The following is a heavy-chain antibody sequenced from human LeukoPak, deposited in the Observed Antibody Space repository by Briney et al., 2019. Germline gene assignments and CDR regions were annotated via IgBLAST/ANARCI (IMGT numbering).Heavy chain of an antibody. D-gene: IGHD6-6*01. CDR2: IYHSGST. CDR3: ARARRIAAPFDY. V-gene: IGHV4-30-2*01. CDR1: SGSISSGGYY. J-gene: IGHJ4*02. Sequence: SETLSLTCTVSSGSISSGGYYWSWIRQPPGKGLEWIGYIYHSGSTYYNPSLKSRVTISVDRSKNQFSLKLSSVTAADTAVYYCARARRIAAPFDYWGQGTLVTVSS.